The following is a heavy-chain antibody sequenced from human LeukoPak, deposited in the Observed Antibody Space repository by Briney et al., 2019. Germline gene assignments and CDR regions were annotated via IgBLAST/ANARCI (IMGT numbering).Heavy chain of an antibody. CDR2: IYYSGST. V-gene: IGHV4-59*01. Sequence: PSETLSLTCTVSGGSISIYYWTWIRQPPGKGLEWIGYIYYSGSTNYNPSLKSRVTISVDTSKYQFSLKLSSVTAADTAVYYCAAGSESYDSRGYSYYFDYWGQGTLVTVSS. D-gene: IGHD3-22*01. CDR3: AAGSESYDSRGYSYYFDY. CDR1: GGSISIYY. J-gene: IGHJ4*02.